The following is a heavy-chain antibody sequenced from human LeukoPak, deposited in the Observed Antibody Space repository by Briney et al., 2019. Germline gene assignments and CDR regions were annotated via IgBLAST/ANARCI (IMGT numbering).Heavy chain of an antibody. CDR2: ISYDGSNK. V-gene: IGHV3-30*18. CDR3: AKDLYEFYDSSGYYPTPYDY. D-gene: IGHD3-22*01. CDR1: GFTFSVYG. J-gene: IGHJ4*02. Sequence: GRSLRLSCAASGFTFSVYGMHWVRQAPGKGLEWVAVISYDGSNKYYADSVKGRFTISRDNSKNTLYLQMNSLRAEDTAVYYCAKDLYEFYDSSGYYPTPYDYWGQGTLVTVSS.